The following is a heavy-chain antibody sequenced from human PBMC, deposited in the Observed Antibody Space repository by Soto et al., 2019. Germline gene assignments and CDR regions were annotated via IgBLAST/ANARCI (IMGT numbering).Heavy chain of an antibody. CDR1: GGSISSSSYY. D-gene: IGHD3-10*01. CDR2: IYYSGST. Sequence: NPSETLSLTCTVSGGSISSSSYYWGWIRQPPGKGLEWIGSIYYSGSTYYNPSLKSRVTISVDTSKNQFSLKLSSVTAADTAVYYCARDPMVRGVITPYYYYGMDVWGQGTTVTAP. CDR3: ARDPMVRGVITPYYYYGMDV. J-gene: IGHJ6*02. V-gene: IGHV4-39*02.